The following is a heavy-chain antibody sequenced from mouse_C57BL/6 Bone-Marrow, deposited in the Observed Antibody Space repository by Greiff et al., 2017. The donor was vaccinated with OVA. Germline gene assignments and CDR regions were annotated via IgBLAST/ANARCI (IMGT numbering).Heavy chain of an antibody. CDR1: GYSFTDYN. J-gene: IGHJ1*03. CDR3: ARRYYGNYWYFDV. V-gene: IGHV1-39*01. D-gene: IGHD2-1*01. CDR2: INPNYGTT. Sequence: VQPQQSGTELVKPGASVKILRKAFGYSFTDYNTNRVKQSNGKRPEWIGVINPNYGTTSYNQKFKGKATLTVDQSSSTAYMQLNSLTAEDSAVYYCARRYYGNYWYFDVWGTGTTVTVSS.